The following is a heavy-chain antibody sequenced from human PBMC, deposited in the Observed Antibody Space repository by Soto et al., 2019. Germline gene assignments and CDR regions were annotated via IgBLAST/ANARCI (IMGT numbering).Heavy chain of an antibody. CDR3: ASDRRTSCHPDXXXXXXXX. Sequence: PSETLSLTCTVSGGSISSGGYYWSWIRQHPGKGLEWIGYIYYSGSTYYNPSLKSRVTISVDTSKNQFSLKLSSVTAAHTAVYSCASDRRTSCHPDXXXXXXXXXGQGTTVTVSS. D-gene: IGHD2-2*01. CDR1: GGSISSGGYY. CDR2: IYYSGST. J-gene: IGHJ6*02. V-gene: IGHV4-31*03.